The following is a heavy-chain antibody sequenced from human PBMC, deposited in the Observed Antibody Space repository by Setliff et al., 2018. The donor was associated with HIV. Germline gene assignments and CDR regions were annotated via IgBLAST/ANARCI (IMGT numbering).Heavy chain of an antibody. D-gene: IGHD5-12*01. V-gene: IGHV1-2*06. Sequence: RASVKVSCKASGYTFTAYYLHWVRQAPGQGLEWMGRINPNNGDTNYAQKFQGRVTMTRDTSISTAYTELSRLRSDDTAVYYCAREFGAGIRQIVAGEFYYMDVWGKGTTVTVSS. J-gene: IGHJ6*03. CDR2: INPNNGDT. CDR3: AREFGAGIRQIVAGEFYYMDV. CDR1: GYTFTAYY.